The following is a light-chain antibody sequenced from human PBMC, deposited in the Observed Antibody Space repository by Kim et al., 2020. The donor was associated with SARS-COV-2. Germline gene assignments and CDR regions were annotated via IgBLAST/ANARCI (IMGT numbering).Light chain of an antibody. V-gene: IGKV1-9*01. CDR2: AAS. J-gene: IGKJ4*01. CDR1: QGISSY. CDR3: QRLNSYPLT. Sequence: DIQLTQSPSFLSASVGDRVTITCRASQGISSYLAWYQQKPGQAPKLLIHAASILQTGVPSRFSGSGSGTEFTLTISSLQPEDFATYYCQRLNSYPLTFGGGTKVEIK.